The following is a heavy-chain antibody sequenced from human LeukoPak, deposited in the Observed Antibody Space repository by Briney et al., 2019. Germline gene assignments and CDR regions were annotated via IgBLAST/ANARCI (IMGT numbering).Heavy chain of an antibody. Sequence: KAGESLRLSCAASGFTFSSYSMNWVRQAPGKGLEWVSSISSSSSYIYYADSVKGRFTISRDNAKNSLYLQMNSLRAEDTAVYYCASIRSFPDWLLQWGQGTLVTVSS. D-gene: IGHD3/OR15-3a*01. J-gene: IGHJ4*02. CDR3: ASIRSFPDWLLQ. CDR1: GFTFSSYS. V-gene: IGHV3-21*01. CDR2: ISSSSSYI.